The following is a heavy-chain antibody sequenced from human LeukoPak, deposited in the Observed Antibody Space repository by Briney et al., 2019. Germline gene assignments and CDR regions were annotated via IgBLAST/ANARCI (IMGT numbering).Heavy chain of an antibody. CDR3: ARQGAQGGAFDI. J-gene: IGHJ3*02. CDR1: GGSISSYY. Sequence: SETLSLTCTVSGGSISSYYWSWIRQPPGKGLEWIGYVYYSGTTNYNSSLKSRVTISVDTSKNQFSLKLSSVTAADTAVYYCARQGAQGGAFDIWGQGTMVTVSS. D-gene: IGHD1-26*01. CDR2: VYYSGTT. V-gene: IGHV4-59*01.